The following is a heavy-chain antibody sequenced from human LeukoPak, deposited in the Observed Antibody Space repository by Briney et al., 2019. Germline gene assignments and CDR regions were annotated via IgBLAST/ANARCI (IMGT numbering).Heavy chain of an antibody. D-gene: IGHD3-3*01. CDR1: GFTFSSYS. J-gene: IGHJ6*02. Sequence: PGGSLRLSCAASGFTFSSYSMNWVRQAPGKGLEWVSAISGSGGSTYYADSVKGRFTISRDNSKNTLYLQMNSLRAEDTAVYYCAKVDAFWSGYYFFGMDVWGQGTTVTVSS. CDR3: AKVDAFWSGYYFFGMDV. CDR2: ISGSGGST. V-gene: IGHV3-23*01.